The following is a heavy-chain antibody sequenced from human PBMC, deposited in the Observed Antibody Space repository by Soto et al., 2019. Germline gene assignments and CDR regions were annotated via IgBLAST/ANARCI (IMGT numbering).Heavy chain of an antibody. J-gene: IGHJ4*02. V-gene: IGHV1-18*04. D-gene: IGHD3-22*01. CDR1: GYTFTSYG. Sequence: GASVKVSCKASGYTFTSYGISWVRQAPGQGLEWMGWISAYNGNTNYAQRLQGRVTMTTETSTSTAYMELRSLRSDDTAVYYCAREYYYDDPRPIDYWGQGTLVTVSS. CDR2: ISAYNGNT. CDR3: AREYYYDDPRPIDY.